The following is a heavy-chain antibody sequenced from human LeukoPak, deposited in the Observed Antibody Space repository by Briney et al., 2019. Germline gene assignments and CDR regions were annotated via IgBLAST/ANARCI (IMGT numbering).Heavy chain of an antibody. V-gene: IGHV4-59*01. CDR1: GGSISSYY. Sequence: PSETLSLTCTVSGGSISSYYWSWIRQPPGKGLEWIGYIYYSGSTNYNPSLKSRVTISVDTSKNQFSLKLSSVTAADTAVYYCARVHDILTGYGYGMDVWGQGTTVTVSS. J-gene: IGHJ6*02. CDR2: IYYSGST. D-gene: IGHD3-9*01. CDR3: ARVHDILTGYGYGMDV.